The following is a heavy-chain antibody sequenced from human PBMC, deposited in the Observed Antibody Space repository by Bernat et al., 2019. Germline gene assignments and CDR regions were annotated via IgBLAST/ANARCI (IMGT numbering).Heavy chain of an antibody. CDR2: INSDGSST. J-gene: IGHJ4*02. V-gene: IGHV3-74*02. D-gene: IGHD3-10*01. CDR3: ARVVVQGVFDY. Sequence: VQLVESGGGLVKPGGSLRLSCAASGFTFSDYYMSWIRQAPGKGLVWVSRINSDGSSTSYADSVKGRFTISRDNAKNTLYLQMNSLRAEDTAVYYCARVVVQGVFDYWGQGTLVTVSS. CDR1: GFTFSDYY.